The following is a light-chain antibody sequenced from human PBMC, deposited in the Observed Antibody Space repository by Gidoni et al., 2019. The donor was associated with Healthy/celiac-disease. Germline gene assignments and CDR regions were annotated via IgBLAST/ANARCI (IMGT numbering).Light chain of an antibody. CDR3: CSYAGSSPFVV. V-gene: IGLV2-23*03. CDR1: SSDVGSYNL. J-gene: IGLJ2*01. CDR2: EGS. Sequence: QSALTQPASVSGSPGQSNTIPCTGTSSDVGSYNLVSWYQQHPGKAPKLMIYEGSKRPSGVSNRFSGSKSGNTASLTISGLQAEDEADYYCCSYAGSSPFVVFGGGTKLTVL.